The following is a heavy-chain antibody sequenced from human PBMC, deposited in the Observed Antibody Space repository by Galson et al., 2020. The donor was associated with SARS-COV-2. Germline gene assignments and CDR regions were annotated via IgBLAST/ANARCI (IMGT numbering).Heavy chain of an antibody. D-gene: IGHD3-22*01. CDR3: ARGLMIGGSFYGMDV. CDR1: GGSFSNIY. J-gene: IGHJ6*02. CDR2: INHTGST. V-gene: IGHV4-34*01. Sequence: PSETLSLTCAVYGGSFSNIYWSWIRQPPEKGLEWIGEINHTGSTNYNPSLKSRVTISAYTSKNQFSLKVRSVTAADTAVYYCARGLMIGGSFYGMDVWGLGTTVTVSS.